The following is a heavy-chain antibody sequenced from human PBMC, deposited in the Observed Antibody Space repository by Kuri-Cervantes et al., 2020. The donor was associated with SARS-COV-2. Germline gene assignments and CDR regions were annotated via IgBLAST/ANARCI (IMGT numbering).Heavy chain of an antibody. CDR3: ARDRMETGYYYYGMDV. J-gene: IGHJ6*02. Sequence: GGSLRLSCAASGFTFSGHWIHWVRQAPGKGLVWVSRINPDGSYTNNADSVKGRFTLSRDNAKNSLYLQMNSLRAEDTAVYYCARDRMETGYYYYGMDVWGQGTTVTVSS. D-gene: IGHD1-14*01. CDR2: INPDGSYT. CDR1: GFTFSGHW. V-gene: IGHV3-74*01.